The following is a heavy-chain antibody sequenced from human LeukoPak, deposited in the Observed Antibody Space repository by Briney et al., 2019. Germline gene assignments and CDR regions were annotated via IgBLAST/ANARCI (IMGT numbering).Heavy chain of an antibody. CDR2: INPNSGGT. D-gene: IGHD2-2*02. Sequence: ASVKVSCKASGYTFTAYYIHWVRQAPGQGLEYMGWINPNSGGTDYAQKFQCRVTMTGDTSISTAYMEPSRLKSDDTAVYYCARVLGYCRSINCYTRWFDPWGQGTLVTVSS. CDR1: GYTFTAYY. J-gene: IGHJ5*02. CDR3: ARVLGYCRSINCYTRWFDP. V-gene: IGHV1-2*02.